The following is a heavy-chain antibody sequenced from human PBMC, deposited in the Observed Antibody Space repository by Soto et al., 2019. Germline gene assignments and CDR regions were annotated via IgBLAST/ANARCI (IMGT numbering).Heavy chain of an antibody. CDR3: AKDPYCGGDCFYFDY. CDR1: GFTFSSYA. V-gene: IGHV3-23*01. CDR2: ISGSGGST. J-gene: IGHJ4*02. Sequence: EVQLLESGGGLVQPGGSLRLSCAASGFTFSSYAMSWVRQAPGKWLEWVSAISGSGGSTYYADSVKGRFTISRDNSKNTLYLQMNSLRAEDTAVYYCAKDPYCGGDCFYFDYWGQGTLVTVSS. D-gene: IGHD2-21*01.